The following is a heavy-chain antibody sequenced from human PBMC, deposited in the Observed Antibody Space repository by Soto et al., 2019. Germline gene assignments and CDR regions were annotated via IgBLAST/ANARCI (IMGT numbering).Heavy chain of an antibody. Sequence: SVKVSCKASGFTFTSSAVQWVRKDRGQRLEWIGWIVVGSGNTNYAQKFQERVTITRDMSTSTAYMELSSLRSEDTALYYCRWGYGSGSYLVYYWGQGTLVTAPQ. CDR3: RWGYGSGSYLVYY. D-gene: IGHD3-10*01. V-gene: IGHV1-58*01. J-gene: IGHJ4*02. CDR2: IVVGSGNT. CDR1: GFTFTSSA.